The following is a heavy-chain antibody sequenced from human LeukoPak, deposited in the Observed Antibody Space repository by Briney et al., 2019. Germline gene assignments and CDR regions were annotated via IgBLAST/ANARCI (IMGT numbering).Heavy chain of an antibody. CDR1: GGSFSGYY. Sequence: SETLSLTCAVYGGSFSGYYWSWIRQPPGKGLEWIGEINHSGRTNYNPSLKSRVTISVDTSKNQFSLKLSSVTAADTAVYYCARDSSSWTHYYYYYGMDVWGQGTTVTVSS. CDR3: ARDSSSWTHYYYYYGMDV. J-gene: IGHJ6*02. CDR2: INHSGRT. V-gene: IGHV4-34*01. D-gene: IGHD6-13*01.